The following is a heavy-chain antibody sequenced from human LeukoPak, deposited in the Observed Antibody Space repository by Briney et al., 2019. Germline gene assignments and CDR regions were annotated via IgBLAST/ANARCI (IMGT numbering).Heavy chain of an antibody. Sequence: SQTLSLTCTVSGGSISSGSYYWSWIRQPAGKGLEWIGRIYTSGSTNYNPSLKSRVTISVDTSKNQFSLKLSSVTAADTAVYYCARAGDVETVMVGDAFDYWGQGTLVTVSS. V-gene: IGHV4-61*02. CDR2: IYTSGST. CDR3: ARAGDVETVMVGDAFDY. J-gene: IGHJ4*02. CDR1: GGSISSGSYY. D-gene: IGHD5-18*01.